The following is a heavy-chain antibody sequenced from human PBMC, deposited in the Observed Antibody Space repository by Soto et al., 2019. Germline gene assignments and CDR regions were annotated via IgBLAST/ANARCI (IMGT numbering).Heavy chain of an antibody. CDR3: AREYYYDSSGYRALDY. J-gene: IGHJ4*02. CDR2: IIPIFGTA. CDR1: GGTFSSYA. Sequence: GASVKVSCKASGGTFSSYAISWVRQAPGQGLEWMGGIIPIFGTANYAQKFQGRVTITADESTSTAYMGLSSLRSEDTAVYYCAREYYYDSSGYRALDYWGQGTLVTVSS. D-gene: IGHD3-22*01. V-gene: IGHV1-69*13.